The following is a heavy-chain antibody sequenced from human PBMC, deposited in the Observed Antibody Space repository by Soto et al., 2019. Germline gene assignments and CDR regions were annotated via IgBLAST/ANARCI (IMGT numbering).Heavy chain of an antibody. Sequence: SETLSLTCTVSGGSISIYYWSWIRQPPGKGLEWIGYIYYSGSTNYNPSLKSRVTISVDTSKNQFSLKLSSVTAADTAVYYCARCRDGYSYGYGGYYYYGMDVWGQGTTVTLSS. CDR1: GGSISIYY. CDR2: IYYSGST. V-gene: IGHV4-59*01. CDR3: ARCRDGYSYGYGGYYYYGMDV. J-gene: IGHJ6*02. D-gene: IGHD5-18*01.